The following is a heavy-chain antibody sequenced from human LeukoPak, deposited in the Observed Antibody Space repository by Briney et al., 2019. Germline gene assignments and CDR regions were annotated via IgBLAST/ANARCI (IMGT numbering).Heavy chain of an antibody. CDR1: GGSFSDYY. V-gene: IGHV4-34*01. CDR3: ARSPTKRVPEDY. Sequence: SETLSLTCAVYGGSFSDYYWSWIRQPPGKGLEWIGEINHSGSTNYNPSLKSRVTISVDTSKNQFSLKLSSVTAADTAVYYCARSPTKRVPEDYWGQGTLVTVSS. J-gene: IGHJ4*02. D-gene: IGHD2-2*01. CDR2: INHSGST.